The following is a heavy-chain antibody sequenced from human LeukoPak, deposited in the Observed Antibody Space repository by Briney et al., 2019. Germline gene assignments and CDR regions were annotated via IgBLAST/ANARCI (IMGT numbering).Heavy chain of an antibody. Sequence: SETLSLTCTVSGGSLSSYYWSWIRQPPGKGLEWIGYIYYSGSTSYNPSLKSRVTISVDTSKNQFSLKLSSVTAADTALYSCARDLRGSSCYDYWGQGTLVTVSS. CDR3: ARDLRGSSCYDY. V-gene: IGHV4-59*01. J-gene: IGHJ4*02. D-gene: IGHD2-2*01. CDR2: IYYSGST. CDR1: GGSLSSYY.